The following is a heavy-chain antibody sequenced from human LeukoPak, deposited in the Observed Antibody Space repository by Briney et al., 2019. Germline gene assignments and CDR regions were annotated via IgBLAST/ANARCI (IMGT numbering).Heavy chain of an antibody. Sequence: TSETLSLTCSVSGGSISGYYWSWIRQPAGKGLEWIGRIYSSGTITYNPSLQSRVTMSVDTSKNQFSLKMSSVTAADTAAYYCTRDSGTTGEVKFDPWGQGTLVAVSS. CDR3: TRDSGTTGEVKFDP. CDR1: GGSISGYY. CDR2: IYSSGTI. J-gene: IGHJ5*02. V-gene: IGHV4-4*07. D-gene: IGHD3-10*01.